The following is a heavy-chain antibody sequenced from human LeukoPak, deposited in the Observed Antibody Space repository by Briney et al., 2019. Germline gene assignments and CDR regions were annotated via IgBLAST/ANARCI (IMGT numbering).Heavy chain of an antibody. CDR2: IYSSGST. Sequence: PSETLSLTCTISGDSISSYYWSWVRQPPGKGLEWVGYIYSSGSTNYNPSLKSRVTISVDTSKKQFSLKLSSVTAADTAVYYCASSRILPGYSSGWSYFDYWGQGTLVTVSS. CDR1: GDSISSYY. CDR3: ASSRILPGYSSGWSYFDY. D-gene: IGHD6-19*01. J-gene: IGHJ4*02. V-gene: IGHV4-59*08.